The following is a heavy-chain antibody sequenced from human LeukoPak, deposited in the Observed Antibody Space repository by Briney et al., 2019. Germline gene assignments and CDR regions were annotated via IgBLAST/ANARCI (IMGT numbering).Heavy chain of an antibody. D-gene: IGHD2-2*01. V-gene: IGHV1-2*02. CDR3: ARASAMGNYYFDY. J-gene: IGHJ4*02. CDR2: INPNSGGT. CDR1: GYTFTGYY. Sequence: WASVKVSCKASGYTFTGYYMHWVRQAPGQGLEWMGWINPNSGGTNYAQKFQGRVTMTRDTSISTAYMELSRLRSDDTAVYYYARASAMGNYYFDYWGQGTLVTVSS.